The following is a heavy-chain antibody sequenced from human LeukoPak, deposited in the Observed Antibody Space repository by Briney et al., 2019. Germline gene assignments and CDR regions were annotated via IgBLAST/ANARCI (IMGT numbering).Heavy chain of an antibody. J-gene: IGHJ4*02. CDR3: TRVGYIDEGIDY. CDR1: GFPFSSYW. Sequence: GGSLRLSCVASGFPFSSYWMAWVRQAPGKGLEWVANIKQDGSKKSYVDSVKGRFTISRDNAKNSLYLQMNSLRAEDTAIYYCTRVGYIDEGIDYWGQGTLVTVSS. D-gene: IGHD5-24*01. V-gene: IGHV3-7*04. CDR2: IKQDGSKK.